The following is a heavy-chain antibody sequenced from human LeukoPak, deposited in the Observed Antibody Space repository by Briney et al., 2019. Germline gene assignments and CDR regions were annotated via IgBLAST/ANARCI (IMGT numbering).Heavy chain of an antibody. CDR1: GFTFSSYA. Sequence: GGSLRLSCAASGFTFSSYAMSWVRQAPGEGLEWVSAISGSGGSTYYADSVKGRFTISRDNSKNTLYLQMNSLRAEDTAVYYCATSNPPIVVVPAAPEYWGQGTLVTVSS. J-gene: IGHJ4*02. D-gene: IGHD2-2*01. V-gene: IGHV3-23*01. CDR3: ATSNPPIVVVPAAPEY. CDR2: ISGSGGST.